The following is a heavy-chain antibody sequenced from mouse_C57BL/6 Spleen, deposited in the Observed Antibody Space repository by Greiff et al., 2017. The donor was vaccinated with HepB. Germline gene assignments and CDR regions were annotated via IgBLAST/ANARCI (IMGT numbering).Heavy chain of an antibody. CDR1: GYTFTDYY. CDR2: IYTGSGNT. Sequence: QVQLKQSGAELVRPGASVKLSCKASGYTFTDYYINWVKQRPGQGLEWIARIYTGSGNTYYNEKLKGKATLTGEKSSSIAYMQLSSLTSEDSAVYFCARESLYSWFAYWGPGTLVTVSA. V-gene: IGHV1-76*01. J-gene: IGHJ3*01. CDR3: ARESLYSWFAY. D-gene: IGHD6-2*01.